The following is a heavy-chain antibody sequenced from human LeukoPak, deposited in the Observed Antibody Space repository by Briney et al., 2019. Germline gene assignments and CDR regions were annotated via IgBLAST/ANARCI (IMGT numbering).Heavy chain of an antibody. CDR3: AREVSEMATSQGRYGLGV. Sequence: SQTLSLTCTVSGGSISSGDYYWSWIRQPPGKGLEWIGYIYYSGSTYYNPSLKSRVTISVDTSKNQFSLKLSSVTAADTAVYYCAREVSEMATSQGRYGLGVWGQGTTVTVPS. CDR2: IYYSGST. J-gene: IGHJ6*02. CDR1: GGSISSGDYY. D-gene: IGHD5-24*01. V-gene: IGHV4-30-4*01.